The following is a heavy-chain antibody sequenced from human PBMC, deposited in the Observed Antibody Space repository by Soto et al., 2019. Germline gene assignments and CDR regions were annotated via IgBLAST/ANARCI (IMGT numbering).Heavy chain of an antibody. Sequence: SQTLSLTCAISGDSVSSNSAAWNWIRQSPSRGLEWLGRTYYRSKWYNDYAVSVKSRITINPDTSKNQFSLQLNSVTPEDTAVYYCARDKIAKQWLGQANAFDIWGQGTMVTVSS. J-gene: IGHJ3*02. D-gene: IGHD6-19*01. V-gene: IGHV6-1*01. CDR3: ARDKIAKQWLGQANAFDI. CDR1: GDSVSSNSAA. CDR2: TYYRSKWYN.